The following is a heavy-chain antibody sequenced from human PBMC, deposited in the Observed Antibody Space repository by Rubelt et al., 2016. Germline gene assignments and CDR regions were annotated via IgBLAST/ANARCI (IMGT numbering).Heavy chain of an antibody. CDR1: GYTFTSYA. D-gene: IGHD6-19*01. V-gene: IGHV1-3*01. CDR3: ARVIWGSGWSNNWFDP. J-gene: IGHJ5*02. CDR2: INAGNGNT. Sequence: QVQLVQSGAEVKKPGASVKVSCKASGYTFTSYAMHWVRQAPGQRLEWMGWINAGNGNTKYSPKFQGRVTITRDTSASTADMELSSLRSEDTAVYYCARVIWGSGWSNNWFDPWGQGTLVTVSS.